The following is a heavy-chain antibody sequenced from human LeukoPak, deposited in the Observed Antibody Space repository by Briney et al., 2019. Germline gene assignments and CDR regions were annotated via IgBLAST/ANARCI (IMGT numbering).Heavy chain of an antibody. CDR2: ISSNGGST. D-gene: IGHD1-14*01. Sequence: GGSLRLSCAASGSTFSSYAMHWVRQAPGKGLEYVSAISSNGGSTYYANSVKGRFTISRDNSKNTLYLQMGSLRAEDMAVYYCAVTGGSKGAFDIWGQGTMVTVSS. CDR1: GSTFSSYA. J-gene: IGHJ3*02. CDR3: AVTGGSKGAFDI. V-gene: IGHV3-64*01.